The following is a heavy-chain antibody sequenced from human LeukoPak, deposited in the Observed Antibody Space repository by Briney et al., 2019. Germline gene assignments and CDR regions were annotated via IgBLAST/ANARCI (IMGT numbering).Heavy chain of an antibody. Sequence: ASVKVSCKASGYTFTSYGISWVRHAPGQGLEWMGWISAYNGNTNYAQKLQGRVTMTTDTSTSTAYMELRSLRSDDTAVYYCARDSRYWGSGYSYYFDYWGQGTLVTVSS. CDR2: ISAYNGNT. V-gene: IGHV1-18*01. D-gene: IGHD3-22*01. CDR1: GYTFTSYG. J-gene: IGHJ4*02. CDR3: ARDSRYWGSGYSYYFDY.